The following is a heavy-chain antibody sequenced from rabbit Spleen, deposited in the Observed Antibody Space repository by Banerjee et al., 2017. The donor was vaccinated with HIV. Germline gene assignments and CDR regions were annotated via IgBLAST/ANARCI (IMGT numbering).Heavy chain of an antibody. CDR3: ARETSSGWGIISFYFSL. J-gene: IGHJ4*01. V-gene: IGHV1S45*01. CDR2: INIVTGKS. Sequence: QEQLEESGGGLFQPGGSLAVTCKASGFTISSSYYVMCWVRQAPGKGLEWITCINIVTGKSVYASWVSGRFIMSRTSSTTVTLQMTSLTAADTATYFCARETSSGWGIISFYFSLWGPGTLVTVS. CDR1: GFTISSSYYV. D-gene: IGHD4-1*01.